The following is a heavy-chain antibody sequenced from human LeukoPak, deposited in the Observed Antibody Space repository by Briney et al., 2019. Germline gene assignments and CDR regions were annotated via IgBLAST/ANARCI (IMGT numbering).Heavy chain of an antibody. CDR3: AKNRGRGWYVALDI. CDR2: ISYDGRNK. CDR1: GFTFSSYG. V-gene: IGHV3-30*18. D-gene: IGHD6-19*01. J-gene: IGHJ3*02. Sequence: PGGSLRLSCAASGFTFSSYGMHWVRQAPGKGLEWVAVISYDGRNKYYADSAKGRFTISRDNSKNTLYLQVTSLRAEDTAVYYCAKNRGRGWYVALDIWGQGTM.